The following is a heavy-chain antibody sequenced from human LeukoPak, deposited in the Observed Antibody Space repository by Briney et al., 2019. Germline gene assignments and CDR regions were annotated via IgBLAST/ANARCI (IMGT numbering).Heavy chain of an antibody. CDR3: ARDLIAAATYYYYFSRMDV. V-gene: IGHV3-30-3*01. CDR2: ISYDGSNK. J-gene: IGHJ6*02. D-gene: IGHD6-13*01. Sequence: PGRSLRLSCAAPGFTFSSYAMHWVRQAPGKGLEWGAGISYDGSNKYYADSVKGRFTISRDNSKNTLYLQMNSLRAEDTAVYYCARDLIAAATYYYYFSRMDVWGQGTTVTVSS. CDR1: GFTFSSYA.